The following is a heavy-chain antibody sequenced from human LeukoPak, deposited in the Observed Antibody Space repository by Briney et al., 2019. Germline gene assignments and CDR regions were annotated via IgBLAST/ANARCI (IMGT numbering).Heavy chain of an antibody. J-gene: IGHJ4*02. CDR2: ISSSSSTI. D-gene: IGHD1-26*01. CDR3: ARDPRPSMGATNVDY. Sequence: GGSLRLSCAASGFTFSSYSVNWVRQAPGKGLEWVSYISSSSSTIYYADSVKGRFTISRDNAENSLYLQMNSLRAEDTAVYYCARDPRPSMGATNVDYWGQGTLVTVSS. CDR1: GFTFSSYS. V-gene: IGHV3-48*04.